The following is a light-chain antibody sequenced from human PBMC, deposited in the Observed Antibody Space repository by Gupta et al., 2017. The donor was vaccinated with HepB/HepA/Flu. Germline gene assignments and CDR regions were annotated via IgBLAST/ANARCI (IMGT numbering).Light chain of an antibody. Sequence: DIQMTQSPSTLSASVGDRITITYRASRRINTWLAWYQQRPGKAPKLLISKASILEIEVPSRFSGSGSGTEFTLTINSLQPDDFATYFCQQYNDYSSFGQGTKVEIK. CDR3: QQYNDYSS. J-gene: IGKJ1*01. V-gene: IGKV1-5*03. CDR2: KAS. CDR1: RRINTW.